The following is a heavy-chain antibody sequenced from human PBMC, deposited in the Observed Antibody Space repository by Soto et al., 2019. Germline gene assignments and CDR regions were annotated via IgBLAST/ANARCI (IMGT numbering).Heavy chain of an antibody. V-gene: IGHV3-23*01. CDR1: GFTSSTYS. J-gene: IGHJ3*02. CDR2: ITATGGTT. Sequence: PGGSLRLSCAASGFTSSTYSMTWVRQAPGKGLEWVAHITATGGTTYYADSVKGRFTISRDTSRNTLYLQMNGLRAEDTALYYCAKCLQAYWNYDAHHIWGQGTMVTVSS. CDR3: AKCLQAYWNYDAHHI. D-gene: IGHD1-7*01.